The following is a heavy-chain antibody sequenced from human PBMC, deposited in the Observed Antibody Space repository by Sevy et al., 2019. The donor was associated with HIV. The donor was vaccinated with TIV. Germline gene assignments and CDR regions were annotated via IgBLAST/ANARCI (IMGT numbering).Heavy chain of an antibody. CDR2: ISSSGSTI. CDR1: GFTFSDYY. CDR3: ARDIPPYYYDSSGYYYGFDSVYFDY. J-gene: IGHJ4*02. V-gene: IGHV3-11*01. Sequence: GGSLRLSCAASGFTFSDYYMSWIRQAPGKGLEWVSYISSSGSTIYYADSVKGRFTISRDNGKNSLYLQMNSLRAEDTAVYYCARDIPPYYYDSSGYYYGFDSVYFDYWGQGTLVTVSS. D-gene: IGHD3-22*01.